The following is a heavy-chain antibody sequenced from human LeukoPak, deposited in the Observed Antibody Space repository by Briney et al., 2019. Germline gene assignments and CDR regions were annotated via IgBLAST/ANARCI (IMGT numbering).Heavy chain of an antibody. D-gene: IGHD6-19*01. Sequence: GGSLRLSCAASGFTFSSYAMHWVRQAPGKGLEYVSAISSNGGSTSYANSVKGRFTISRDDSKNTLYLQMNSLRAEDTAVYYCARDRVYSSGWYSAFDIWGQGTMVTVSS. CDR1: GFTFSSYA. CDR3: ARDRVYSSGWYSAFDI. CDR2: ISSNGGST. V-gene: IGHV3-64*01. J-gene: IGHJ3*02.